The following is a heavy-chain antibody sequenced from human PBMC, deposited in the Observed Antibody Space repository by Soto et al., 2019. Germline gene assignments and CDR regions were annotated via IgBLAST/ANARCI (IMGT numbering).Heavy chain of an antibody. V-gene: IGHV4-4*07. CDR2: IFGNGGT. J-gene: IGHJ5*02. CDR1: GGSINNFS. Sequence: SETLSLTCTVSGGSINNFSWSWLRQPAGKGLEWIGRIFGNGGTHYSPSFKSRVTMSMDTSTHQFSLRLMSVTATDTAVYFCARDQGVVITADSWFDPWGQGTLVTVSS. CDR3: ARDQGVVITADSWFDP. D-gene: IGHD3-16*01.